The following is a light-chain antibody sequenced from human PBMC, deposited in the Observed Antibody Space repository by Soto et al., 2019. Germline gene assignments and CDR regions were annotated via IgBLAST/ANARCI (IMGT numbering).Light chain of an antibody. Sequence: DIQMTQSPSTLSASVGDRVTITCRASQSISSWLAWYQQKPGKAPKLLIYDAPSLEGGVPSRFSGSGSGTEFTLTISRLQPDDFAIYYCQQYSSYPWTFGQGTKVEIK. CDR1: QSISSW. J-gene: IGKJ1*01. V-gene: IGKV1-5*01. CDR3: QQYSSYPWT. CDR2: DAP.